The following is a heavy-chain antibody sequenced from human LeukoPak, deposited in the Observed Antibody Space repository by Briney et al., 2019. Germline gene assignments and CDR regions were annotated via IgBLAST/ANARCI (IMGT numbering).Heavy chain of an antibody. CDR2: IYYSGST. Sequence: SETLSLTCTVSGDSISSYYWSWIRQPPGKGLEWIGYIYYSGSTNYNPSLKSRVTISVDTSKNQFSPKLSSVTAADTAVYYCAGSNYGKWYFDLWGRGTLVTVSS. J-gene: IGHJ2*01. CDR1: GDSISSYY. CDR3: AGSNYGKWYFDL. D-gene: IGHD4-11*01. V-gene: IGHV4-59*01.